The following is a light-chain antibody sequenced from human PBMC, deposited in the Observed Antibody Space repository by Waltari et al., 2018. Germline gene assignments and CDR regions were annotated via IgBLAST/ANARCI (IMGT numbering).Light chain of an antibody. CDR3: CSYAGSAISV. J-gene: IGLJ3*02. V-gene: IGLV2-23*02. Sequence: QSALTQTAAVSGSPGQSITIPCTGTTSDVGKYNLVSWYQQHPGKAPTLIIYDVNKRPSGVSNRFSGSKSGNTASLTISGLQAADEAEYYCCSYAGSAISVFGGGTKLTVL. CDR2: DVN. CDR1: TSDVGKYNL.